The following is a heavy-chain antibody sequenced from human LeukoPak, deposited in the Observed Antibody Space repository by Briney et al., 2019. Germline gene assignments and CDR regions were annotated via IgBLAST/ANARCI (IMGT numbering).Heavy chain of an antibody. D-gene: IGHD6-13*01. CDR1: GFSLTNFD. V-gene: IGHV3-48*04. CDR3: ARADNTEIIAAAGIDY. CDR2: ISSTSSTI. Sequence: GGSLRLSCAASGFSLTNFDTNWIRQAPGKRLEWLSYISSTSSTIYYADSVKGRFTISRDNAKNMLYLQMNSLRAEDTAVYYCARADNTEIIAAAGIDYWGQGTLVTVSS. J-gene: IGHJ4*02.